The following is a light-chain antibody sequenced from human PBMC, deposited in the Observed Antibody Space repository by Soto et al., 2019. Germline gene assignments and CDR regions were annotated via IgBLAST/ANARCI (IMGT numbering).Light chain of an antibody. V-gene: IGKV3-11*01. CDR3: QQRSNWPPRT. CDR1: QRVSSY. J-gene: IGKJ1*01. Sequence: EIVLTQFLAILSLSPGERATLSCRASQRVSSYLVWYQQKPGQAPRLLIYDASNRATGITGRFSGIGSGTDFTLAISSLEPEDCAGWYCQQRSNWPPRTAGQGTNGDSK. CDR2: DAS.